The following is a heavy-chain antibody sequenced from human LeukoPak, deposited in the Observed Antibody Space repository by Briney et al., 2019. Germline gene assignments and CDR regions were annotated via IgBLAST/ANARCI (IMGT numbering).Heavy chain of an antibody. D-gene: IGHD6-13*01. J-gene: IGHJ4*02. CDR1: GFTFSSYS. CDR2: ISSSSSYI. V-gene: IGHV3-21*01. CDR3: ASSGRRYSSSWSALTDY. Sequence: PGGSLRLSCAASGFTFSSYSMNWVRQAPGKGLEWVSSISSSSSYIYYADSVKGRSTISRDNAKNSLYLQMNSLRAEDTAVYYCASSGRRYSSSWSALTDYWGQGTLVTVSS.